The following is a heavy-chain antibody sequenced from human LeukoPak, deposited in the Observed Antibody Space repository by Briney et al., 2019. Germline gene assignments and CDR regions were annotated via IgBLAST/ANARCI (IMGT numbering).Heavy chain of an antibody. J-gene: IGHJ3*02. D-gene: IGHD5-18*01. CDR1: GLTFDDYV. CDR3: ARVRNGYSYDAFDI. V-gene: IGHV3-20*04. Sequence: GGSLRLSCAASGLTFDDYVMSWVRQAPGKGLERVSGINWNGGSTGYADSVKGRFTIPRDNAKNSLYLQMNRLRAEDTALYYCARVRNGYSYDAFDIWGQGTMVTVSS. CDR2: INWNGGST.